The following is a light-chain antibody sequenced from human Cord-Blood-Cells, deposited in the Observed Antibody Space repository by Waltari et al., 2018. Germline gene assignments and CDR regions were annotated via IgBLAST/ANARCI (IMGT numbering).Light chain of an antibody. J-gene: IGLJ1*01. Sequence: QSALTQPASVSGSPGQSITISCTGTSSDVGGYNYVSWYQQHPGKAPTLMIYDVSNRPSGVSNRSGGSKSGNTAFLTISGLQAEDESYYYCSAYTSSSTSLYGFGTGTKVTVL. V-gene: IGLV2-14*01. CDR3: SAYTSSSTSLYG. CDR2: DVS. CDR1: SSDVGGYNY.